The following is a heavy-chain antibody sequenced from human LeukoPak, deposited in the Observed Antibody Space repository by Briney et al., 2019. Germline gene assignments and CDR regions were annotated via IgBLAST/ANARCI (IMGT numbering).Heavy chain of an antibody. CDR3: ARKIGYNWNYGSREFDY. V-gene: IGHV4-34*01. J-gene: IGHJ4*02. Sequence: SETLSLTCAVSGGSFSGYYWSWIRQPPGKGLEWIGKINHSGSTNSNPSLKSRVTISVDTSKNQFSLKLSSVTAADTAVYYCARKIGYNWNYGSREFDYWGQGTLVTVSS. CDR1: GGSFSGYY. CDR2: INHSGST. D-gene: IGHD1-7*01.